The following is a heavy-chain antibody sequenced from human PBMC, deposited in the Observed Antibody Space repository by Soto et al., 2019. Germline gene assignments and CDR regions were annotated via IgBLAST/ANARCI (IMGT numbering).Heavy chain of an antibody. D-gene: IGHD6-13*01. J-gene: IGHJ3*02. Sequence: QITLKESGPTLVKPTQTLTLTCTFSGFSLSTSAVGVGWIRQPPGEALEWLALIYWDDDNRYSPSLKSRLTITKDTSKTQVVLTMTNMDPVDTATYSCAHTLLGYSNRWYDAFDIWGQGTMVTVSS. CDR1: GFSLSTSAVG. CDR3: AHTLLGYSNRWYDAFDI. V-gene: IGHV2-5*02. CDR2: IYWDDDN.